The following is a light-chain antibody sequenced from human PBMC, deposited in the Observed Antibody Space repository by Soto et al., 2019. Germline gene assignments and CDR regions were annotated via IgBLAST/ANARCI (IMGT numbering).Light chain of an antibody. J-gene: IGKJ4*01. Sequence: EIVLTQSPGTLSLSPGDRATLSCRASQSVSTNYLAWYQHKSGQAPRLLLYGASSRAIGIPDRFSGSGSGTDFTLTISRLEPEDVAVYYCQQYDTSPPLSFGGGTKVEIK. CDR3: QQYDTSPPLS. CDR1: QSVSTNY. CDR2: GAS. V-gene: IGKV3-20*01.